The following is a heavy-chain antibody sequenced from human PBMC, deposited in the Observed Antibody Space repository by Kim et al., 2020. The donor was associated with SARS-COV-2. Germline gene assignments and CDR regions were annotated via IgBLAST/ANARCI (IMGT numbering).Heavy chain of an antibody. CDR1: GFTFSDYA. V-gene: IGHV3-23*01. J-gene: IGHJ4*02. CDR2: ISGSAGTT. D-gene: IGHD3-10*01. Sequence: GGSLRLSCSASGFTFSDYAMAWVRQAPGKGLEWVSLISGSAGTTYYADSVKGRFTISRDNNKNTVHLQMNSLGAEDTAVYYCVKDSRMFGVIIIGLFFDYWGQGSLVTVSS. CDR3: VKDSRMFGVIIIGLFFDY.